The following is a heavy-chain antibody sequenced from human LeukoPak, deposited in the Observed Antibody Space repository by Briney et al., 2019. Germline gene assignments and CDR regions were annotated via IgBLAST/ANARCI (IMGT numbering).Heavy chain of an antibody. Sequence: PGGSLRLSCAASGFTFSSYTINWVRQAPGKGLEWVSLMSSSNSYIYYADSVKGRFTISRDNAKNSLYLQMNSLRADDTAVYYCAMFETYSYSLNYWGQGTLVTVST. V-gene: IGHV3-21*01. CDR1: GFTFSSYT. D-gene: IGHD3-16*02. CDR3: AMFETYSYSLNY. CDR2: MSSSNSYI. J-gene: IGHJ4*02.